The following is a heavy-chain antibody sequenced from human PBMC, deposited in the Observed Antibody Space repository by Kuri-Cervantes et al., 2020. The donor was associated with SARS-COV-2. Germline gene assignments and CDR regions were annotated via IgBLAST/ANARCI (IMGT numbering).Heavy chain of an antibody. CDR1: NGSISSYY. CDR2: TYYSGST. Sequence: ESLKISCPVSNGSISSYYWSWISQPPGKGLEWIGSTYYSGSTHYNPSLKSRVSVSIDTSRNQFSLKVTSVTAADTAVYYCARLRRHNNAWFVTGYYMDVWGKGTTVTVSS. J-gene: IGHJ6*03. CDR3: ARLRRHNNAWFVTGYYMDV. D-gene: IGHD3-10*01. V-gene: IGHV4-59*12.